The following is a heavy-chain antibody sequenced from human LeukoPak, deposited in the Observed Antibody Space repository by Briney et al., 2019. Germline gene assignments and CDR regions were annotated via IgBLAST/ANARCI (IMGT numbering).Heavy chain of an antibody. V-gene: IGHV4-59*12. CDR3: ARGPDFYDSSGYYPI. D-gene: IGHD3-22*01. CDR2: IYYSGST. J-gene: IGHJ4*02. Sequence: SETLSLTCTVSGGSISSYYWSWIRQTPGKGLEWIGDIYYSGSTNYNPSLKSRVTISVDRSKNQFSLKLSSVTAADTAVYYCARGPDFYDSSGYYPIWGQGTLVTVSS. CDR1: GGSISSYY.